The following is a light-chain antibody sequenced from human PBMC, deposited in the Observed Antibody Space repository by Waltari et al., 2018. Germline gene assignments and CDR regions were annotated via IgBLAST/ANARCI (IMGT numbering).Light chain of an antibody. CDR1: QSVLYISNNKNY. CDR3: QQYYGTPCT. V-gene: IGKV4-1*01. Sequence: DIVMTQSPDSLAVSLGERATINCKSRQSVLYISNNKNYLAWYQQKPGQPPKLLIYLASTRESGVPDRFSGSGSGTDFTLTISSLQAEDVAVYYCQQYYGTPCTFGGGTKVEMK. J-gene: IGKJ4*01. CDR2: LAS.